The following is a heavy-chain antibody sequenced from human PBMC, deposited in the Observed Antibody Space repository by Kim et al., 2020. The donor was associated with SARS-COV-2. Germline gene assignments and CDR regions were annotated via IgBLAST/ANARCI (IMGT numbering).Heavy chain of an antibody. CDR1: GFTFSGYW. J-gene: IGHJ3*02. Sequence: GGSLRLSCAASGFTFSGYWVHWVRQAPGKGLVWVSRINSEGSSTSHADSVKGRFTISRDNARNTVYLQMNSLRVEDTAVYYCVTLTSVVIFYAFDIWGQGTMVTVSS. D-gene: IGHD2-21*01. CDR3: VTLTSVVIFYAFDI. V-gene: IGHV3-74*01. CDR2: INSEGSST.